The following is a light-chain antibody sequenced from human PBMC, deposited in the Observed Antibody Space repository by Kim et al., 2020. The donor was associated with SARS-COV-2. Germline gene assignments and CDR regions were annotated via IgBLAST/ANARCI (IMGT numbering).Light chain of an antibody. CDR2: GKN. V-gene: IGLV3-19*01. CDR3: NSRDSNDNVV. Sequence: VALGHTVRITCQGDSLRSDYATWYQQKPAQAPILVIYGKNNRPSGIPDRFSGSSSGNTASLTISGTQSGDEADYYCNSRDSNDNVVFGGGTKLTVL. J-gene: IGLJ2*01. CDR1: SLRSDY.